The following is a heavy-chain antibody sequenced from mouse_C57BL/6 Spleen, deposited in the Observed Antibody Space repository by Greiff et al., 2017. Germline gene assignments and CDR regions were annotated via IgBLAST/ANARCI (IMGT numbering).Heavy chain of an antibody. V-gene: IGHV14-2*01. D-gene: IGHD1-1*01. CDR3: ARNYGSSYGFAY. CDR1: GFHIKDYS. J-gene: IGHJ3*01. CDR2: IDPEDGET. Sequence: VQLQQSGAELVKPGASVKLSCTASGFHIKDYSMHWVKQRTEQGLGWIGRIDPEDGETKYAPKFPGKATITADTSSNTAYLQLSSLTSEETAVYYCARNYGSSYGFAYWGQGTLVTVSA.